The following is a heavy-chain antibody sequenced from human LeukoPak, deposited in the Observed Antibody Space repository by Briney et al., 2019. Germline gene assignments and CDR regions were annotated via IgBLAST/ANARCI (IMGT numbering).Heavy chain of an antibody. J-gene: IGHJ4*02. CDR2: IYYSGST. D-gene: IGHD3-3*01. Sequence: SETLSLTCTVSGGSISSSSYYWGWIRQPPGKGLEWIGSIYYSGSTYYNPSLKSRVTISVDTSKNQFSLKLSSVTAADTAVYYCARTIFGVVITLFDYWGQGTLVTVFS. V-gene: IGHV4-39*07. CDR1: GGSISSSSYY. CDR3: ARTIFGVVITLFDY.